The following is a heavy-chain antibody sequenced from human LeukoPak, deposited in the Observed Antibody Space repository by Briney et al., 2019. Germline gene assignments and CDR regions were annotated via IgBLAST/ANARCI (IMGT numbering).Heavy chain of an antibody. D-gene: IGHD3-16*01. CDR1: GGSFRGYY. Sequence: SETLSLTCAVFGGSFRGYYWSWIRQPPGKGLEWIGEINHSGSTNYNPSLKSRVTISVDTSKSQFSLKLSSVTAADTAVYYCARSGSGMGFTFGGVINYWGQGTLVTVSS. V-gene: IGHV4-34*01. CDR2: INHSGST. CDR3: ARSGSGMGFTFGGVINY. J-gene: IGHJ4*02.